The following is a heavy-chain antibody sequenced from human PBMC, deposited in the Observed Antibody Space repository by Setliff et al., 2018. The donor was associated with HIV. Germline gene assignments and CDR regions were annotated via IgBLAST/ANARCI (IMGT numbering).Heavy chain of an antibody. J-gene: IGHJ5*02. CDR1: GYTFTGYY. V-gene: IGHV1-2*06. CDR2: INPNSGGT. D-gene: IGHD3-10*01. CDR3: ARADVSYYGSGSYLNWFDP. Sequence: ASVKVSCKASGYTFTGYYMHWVRQAPGQGLEWMGRINPNSGGTNYAQKFQGRVTMTRDTSISTAYMELSRLRSDDTAVYYGARADVSYYGSGSYLNWFDPWGQGTLVTVSS.